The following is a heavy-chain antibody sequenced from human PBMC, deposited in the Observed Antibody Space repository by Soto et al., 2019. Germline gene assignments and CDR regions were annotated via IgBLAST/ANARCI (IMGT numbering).Heavy chain of an antibody. CDR1: GGSISSYY. Sequence: PSETLSLTCTVSGGSISSYYWSWIRQPPGKGLEWIGYIYYSESTNYNPSLKSRVTISVDTSKNQFSLKLSSVTAADTAVYYCARHGYCSSTSCYGGYYYYYMDVWGKGTTVTVSS. D-gene: IGHD2-2*01. V-gene: IGHV4-59*08. J-gene: IGHJ6*03. CDR3: ARHGYCSSTSCYGGYYYYYMDV. CDR2: IYYSEST.